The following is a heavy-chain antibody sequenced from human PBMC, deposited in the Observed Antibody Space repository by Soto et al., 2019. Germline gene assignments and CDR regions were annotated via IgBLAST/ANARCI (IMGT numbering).Heavy chain of an antibody. D-gene: IGHD3-10*01. CDR3: ARASGSSMVRGVPTYWYFDL. V-gene: IGHV4-31*03. Sequence: QVQLQESGPGLVKPSQTLSLTCTVSGGSISSGGYYWSWIRQHPGKGLEWIGYIYYSGSTYYNPSLKSRVTISVDTSKNQFSLRLSSVTAADTAVYYCARASGSSMVRGVPTYWYFDLWGRGTLVTVSS. J-gene: IGHJ2*01. CDR2: IYYSGST. CDR1: GGSISSGGYY.